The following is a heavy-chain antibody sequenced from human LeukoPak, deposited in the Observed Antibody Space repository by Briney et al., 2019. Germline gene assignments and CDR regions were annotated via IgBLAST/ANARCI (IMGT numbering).Heavy chain of an antibody. J-gene: IGHJ4*02. Sequence: SETLSLTCTVSGGSISSSSYYWGWIRQPPGKGLEWIGSIYYSGSTYYNPSLKSRVTISVDTSKNQFSLKLTSVTAADTAFYYCARHHDHGVGKGDWGQGTLVTVSS. V-gene: IGHV4-39*01. D-gene: IGHD2-15*01. CDR1: GGSISSSSYY. CDR2: IYYSGST. CDR3: ARHHDHGVGKGD.